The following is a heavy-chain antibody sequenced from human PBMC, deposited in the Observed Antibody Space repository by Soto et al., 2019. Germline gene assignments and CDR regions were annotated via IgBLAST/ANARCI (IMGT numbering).Heavy chain of an antibody. CDR1: GFTFSSYG. Sequence: GGSLRLSCATSGFTFSSYGMHWVRQAPGKGLEWVAVIWYDGSNKYYADSVKGRFTISRDNSKNTLYLQMNSLRAEDTAVYYCARDSVGYCSGGGCYSGSPPAPSDYWGQGTLVTVSS. CDR3: ARDSVGYCSGGGCYSGSPPAPSDY. V-gene: IGHV3-33*01. CDR2: IWYDGSNK. J-gene: IGHJ4*02. D-gene: IGHD2-15*01.